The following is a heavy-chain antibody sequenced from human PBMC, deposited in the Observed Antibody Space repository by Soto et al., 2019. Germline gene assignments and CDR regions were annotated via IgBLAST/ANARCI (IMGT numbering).Heavy chain of an antibody. Sequence: SETLSLTCAVSGGYISGGDYSWSWIRQPPGKGLEWIGFIYNSGSTYYNSALKSRVTISVDRSKKHFFLKLTSVTAADTAVYYCATYRNFFQIWGQGTKVTVSS. CDR1: GGYISGGDYS. J-gene: IGHJ3*02. CDR3: ATYRNFFQI. CDR2: IYNSGST. V-gene: IGHV4-30-2*01.